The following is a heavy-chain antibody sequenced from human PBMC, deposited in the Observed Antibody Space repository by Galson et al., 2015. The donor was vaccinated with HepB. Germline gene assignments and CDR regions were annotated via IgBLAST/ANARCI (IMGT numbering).Heavy chain of an antibody. V-gene: IGHV3-73*01. CDR3: ARSDQGNNWSWFDP. J-gene: IGHJ5*02. Sequence: SLRLSCAASGFTFSGSAMHWVRQASGKGLEWVGRIRSKANTYATAYAASVKGRFTISRDDSKNTAYLQMNSLKTEDTAVYYCARSDQGNNWSWFDPWGQGTLVTVSS. D-gene: IGHD1-1*01. CDR2: IRSKANTYAT. CDR1: GFTFSGSA.